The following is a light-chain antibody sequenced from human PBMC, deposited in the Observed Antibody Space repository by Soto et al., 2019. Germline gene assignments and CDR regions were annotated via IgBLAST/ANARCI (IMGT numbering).Light chain of an antibody. CDR1: QSIITF. CDR3: QQSYSSPPVT. CDR2: DAS. Sequence: DIQMTQSPSSLSASVGDRVTITCRASQSIITFLNWYQQKPGIAPKLLIYDASSLQSGVPSRFSGSGSGTDFTLTISSLQPEDFATYYCQQSYSSPPVTFGGGTKVEIK. J-gene: IGKJ4*01. V-gene: IGKV1-39*01.